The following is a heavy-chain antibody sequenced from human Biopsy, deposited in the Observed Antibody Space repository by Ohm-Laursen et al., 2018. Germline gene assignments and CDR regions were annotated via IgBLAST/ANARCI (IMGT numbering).Heavy chain of an antibody. CDR3: ARDRGYYSDRTVPGYFDL. J-gene: IGHJ2*01. CDR1: GDSISSYY. D-gene: IGHD3-22*01. Sequence: SDTLSLTCTVSGDSISSYYWSWIRQPPGKGPEWIGYVYYTGSTDYNPSLQRRVTISLGTSKNHFSLRLRSVTPADTAIYYCARDRGYYSDRTVPGYFDLWGRGTLVTVSS. V-gene: IGHV4-59*01. CDR2: VYYTGST.